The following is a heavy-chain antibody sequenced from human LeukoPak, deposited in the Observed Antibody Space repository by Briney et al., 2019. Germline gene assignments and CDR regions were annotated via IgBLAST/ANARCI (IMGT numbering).Heavy chain of an antibody. Sequence: SVKVSCKASGYTFTSYAMNWVREAPGQGLEWLGMITPNIGSTTYAQKFQGRVTITADESTSTAYMELSSLRSEDTAVYYCARSPGATYYYYYMDVWGKGTTVTISS. CDR2: ITPNIGST. CDR1: GYTFTSYA. V-gene: IGHV1-69*11. CDR3: ARSPGATYYYYYMDV. D-gene: IGHD5-12*01. J-gene: IGHJ6*03.